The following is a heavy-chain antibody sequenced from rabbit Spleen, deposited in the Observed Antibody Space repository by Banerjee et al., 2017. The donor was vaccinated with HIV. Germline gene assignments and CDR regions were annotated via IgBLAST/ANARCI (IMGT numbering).Heavy chain of an antibody. D-gene: IGHD6-1*01. CDR2: IYAGSSGST. V-gene: IGHV1S40*01. CDR1: GFSFSSSYY. J-gene: IGHJ4*01. Sequence: LVQSGGDLGKPGASLTRTCIASGFSFSSSYYMCWVRQAPGKGLEWIACIYAGSSGSTYYASWAKGRFTISKTSSTTVTLQMTSLTAADTATYFCARDRVFYGGYAGYGYATGYFNLWAQAPWSPS. CDR3: ARDRVFYGGYAGYGYATGYFNL.